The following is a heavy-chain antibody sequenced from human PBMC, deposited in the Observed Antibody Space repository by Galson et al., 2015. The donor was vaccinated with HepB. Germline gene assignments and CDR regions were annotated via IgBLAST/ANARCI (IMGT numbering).Heavy chain of an antibody. CDR1: GYTFTSYG. CDR2: ISAYNGNT. V-gene: IGHV1-18*01. J-gene: IGHJ5*02. Sequence: SVKVSCKASGYTFTSYGISWVRQAPGQGLEWMGWISAYNGNTNYAQKLQGRVTMTTDTSTSTAYMELRSLRSDDTAVYYCAREWGTMVRGAKGGFDPWGQGTLVTVSS. CDR3: AREWGTMVRGAKGGFDP. D-gene: IGHD3-10*01.